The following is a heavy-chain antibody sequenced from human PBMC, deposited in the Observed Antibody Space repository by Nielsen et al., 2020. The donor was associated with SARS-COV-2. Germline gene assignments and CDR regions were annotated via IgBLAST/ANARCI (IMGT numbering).Heavy chain of an antibody. CDR3: ARHVVVPASDAFDI. Sequence: SEILSLTCTVSGGSISSYYWSWIRQPPGKGLEWIGYIYYSGSTNYNPSLKSRVTISVDTSKNQFSLKLSSVTAADTAVYYCARHVVVPASDAFDIWGQGTMVTVSS. V-gene: IGHV4-59*08. J-gene: IGHJ3*02. CDR1: GGSISSYY. D-gene: IGHD2-2*01. CDR2: IYYSGST.